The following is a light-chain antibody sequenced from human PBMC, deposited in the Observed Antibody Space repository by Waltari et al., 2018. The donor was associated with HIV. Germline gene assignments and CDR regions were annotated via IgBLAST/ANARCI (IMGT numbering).Light chain of an antibody. V-gene: IGLV2-14*01. CDR2: DAN. CDR1: SSDIATY. J-gene: IGLJ3*02. Sequence: QSALTQPASVSGSLGQSITISCIGTSSDIATYVSWYQHHPDNAPRPVIYDANTRPSGIPLRFSGSKSGNTASLTISGLQAEDEADYYCASYTRTSTVVFGGGTKVTVL. CDR3: ASYTRTSTVV.